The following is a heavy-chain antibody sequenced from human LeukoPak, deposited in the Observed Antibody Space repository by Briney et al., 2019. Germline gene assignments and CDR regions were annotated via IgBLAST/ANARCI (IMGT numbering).Heavy chain of an antibody. CDR1: GGSISSYY. J-gene: IGHJ4*02. CDR3: ARGAIAVRIDY. Sequence: SETLSLTCTVSGGSISSYYWSWIRQPPGKGLEWIGYIYYSGSTNYNPSLKSRVTISVDTSKNQFSLKLSSVTAADTAVYYCARGAIAVRIDYWGQGTLVAVSS. CDR2: IYYSGST. V-gene: IGHV4-59*01. D-gene: IGHD1-26*01.